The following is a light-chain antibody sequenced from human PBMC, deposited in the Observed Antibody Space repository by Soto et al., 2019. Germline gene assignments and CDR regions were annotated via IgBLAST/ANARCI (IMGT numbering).Light chain of an antibody. J-gene: IGLJ2*01. Sequence: QSALTQPASVSGSPGQSITISCTGTSSEVWGYNYVSWYQQHPGKAPKLMIYDVSNRPSGVSKRFSGAKSGNTDSLPSSGLQAEDEADYYCSSYTRSSTVVFGGGTKRTGL. CDR1: SSEVWGYNY. CDR2: DVS. CDR3: SSYTRSSTVV. V-gene: IGLV2-14*01.